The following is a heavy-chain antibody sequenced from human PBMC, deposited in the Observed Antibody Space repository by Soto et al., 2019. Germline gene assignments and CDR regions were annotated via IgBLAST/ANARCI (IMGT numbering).Heavy chain of an antibody. Sequence: PSETLSLTCTVSGGSISSYYWSWIRQPPGKGLEWIGYIYYSGSTNYNPSLKSRVTISVDTSKNQFSLKLSSVTAADTAVYYCAGTILTGSNNWFDPWGQGTLVTVSS. CDR1: GGSISSYY. D-gene: IGHD3-9*01. CDR3: AGTILTGSNNWFDP. J-gene: IGHJ5*02. V-gene: IGHV4-59*01. CDR2: IYYSGST.